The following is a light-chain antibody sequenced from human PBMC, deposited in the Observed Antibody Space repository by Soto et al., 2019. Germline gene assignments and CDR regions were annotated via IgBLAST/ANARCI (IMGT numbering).Light chain of an antibody. CDR2: DAS. CDR1: QSVSSY. V-gene: IGKV3-11*01. J-gene: IGKJ1*01. CDR3: QQRSNWPRT. Sequence: EIVLTQSQATLSLSPGERATLSCRASQSVSSYLAWYQQKPGQAPRLLIYDASNRATGIPARFSGSGSGTDFTLTISSLEPEDFAVYYCQQRSNWPRTFGQGTKAEIK.